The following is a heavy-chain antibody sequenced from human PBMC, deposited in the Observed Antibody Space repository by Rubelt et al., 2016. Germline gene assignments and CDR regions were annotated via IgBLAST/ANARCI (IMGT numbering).Heavy chain of an antibody. CDR2: IKEDGSEK. CDR1: GFSLSNFW. Sequence: VQLVESGGGLVQPGGSLRLACGASGFSLSNFWMGWVRQAPGKGLEWVASIKEDGSEKKYVDSVKSRFVISRDNAKNSVHLQMNSLSPEDTAVYYCATQQQLVRRYFDYWGQGTLVTVSS. V-gene: IGHV3-7*03. CDR3: ATQQQLVRRYFDY. D-gene: IGHD6-13*01. J-gene: IGHJ4*02.